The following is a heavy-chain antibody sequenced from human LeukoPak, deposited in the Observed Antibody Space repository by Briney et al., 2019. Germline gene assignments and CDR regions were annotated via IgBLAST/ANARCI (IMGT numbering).Heavy chain of an antibody. D-gene: IGHD5-24*01. CDR1: GGSISSYH. J-gene: IGHJ3*02. Sequence: ASETLSLTCTVSGGSISSYHWSWIRQPPGKGLEWIGYIHYSGSTNYNPSLKSRVTISVDTSKNQFSLKLSSVTAADTAVYYCARRNGYSLDAFDIWGQGTMVTVSS. V-gene: IGHV4-59*08. CDR3: ARRNGYSLDAFDI. CDR2: IHYSGST.